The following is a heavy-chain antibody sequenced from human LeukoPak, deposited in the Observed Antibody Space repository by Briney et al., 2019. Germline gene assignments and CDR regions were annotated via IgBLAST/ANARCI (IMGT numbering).Heavy chain of an antibody. V-gene: IGHV1-18*04. D-gene: IGHD1-26*01. J-gene: IGHJ4*02. CDR3: ARVSVGATMLAYFDY. CDR2: ISAYNGNT. CDR1: GYTFTQYY. Sequence: ASVKVSCKTSGYTFTQYYLHWVRQAPGQGLEWMGWISAYNGNTNYAQKLQGRVTMTTDTSTSTAYMELSSLRSEDTAVYYCARVSVGATMLAYFDYWGQGTLVTVSS.